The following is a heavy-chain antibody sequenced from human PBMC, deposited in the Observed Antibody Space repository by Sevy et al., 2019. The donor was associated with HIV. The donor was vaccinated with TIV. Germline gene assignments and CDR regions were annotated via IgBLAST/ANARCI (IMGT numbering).Heavy chain of an antibody. CDR3: AKRGGQYDLGMDV. D-gene: IGHD1-1*01. CDR1: GFTFSTYA. V-gene: IGHV3-48*03. Sequence: GGSLRLSCAASGFTFSTYAMTWVRQAPGKGLEWVSSISTSGSNRDYADSLKGRVTISRDNAKKSLYLQMNSLRAEDTAIYFCAKRGGQYDLGMDVWGQGTTVTVSS. J-gene: IGHJ6*02. CDR2: ISTSGSNR.